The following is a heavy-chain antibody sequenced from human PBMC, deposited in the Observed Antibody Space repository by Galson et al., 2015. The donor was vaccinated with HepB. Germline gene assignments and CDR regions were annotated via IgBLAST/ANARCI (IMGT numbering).Heavy chain of an antibody. CDR1: GFTFGNSG. CDR3: AKDTRRDGYNGRLDY. Sequence: SLRLSCAASGFTFGNSGMHWVRQAPGEGLEWAAFISYDGSDRFYADSVKGRFSISRDNSREVLSLQMTRLRADDTGVYFCAKDTRRDGYNGRLDYWGQGTLVTVS. J-gene: IGHJ4*02. V-gene: IGHV3-30*18. CDR2: ISYDGSDR. D-gene: IGHD5-24*01.